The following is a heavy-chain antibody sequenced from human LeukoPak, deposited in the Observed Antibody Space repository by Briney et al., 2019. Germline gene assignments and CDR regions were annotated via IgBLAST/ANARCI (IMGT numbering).Heavy chain of an antibody. Sequence: PSETLSPTCTVSGGSVSSGSYYWSWIRQPPGKGLEWIGYIYYSGSTNYNPSLKSRVTISVDTSKNQFSLKLSSVTAADTAVFYCARVHVLRYFDWLFKFDYWGQGTLVTVSS. V-gene: IGHV4-61*01. CDR3: ARVHVLRYFDWLFKFDY. CDR2: IYYSGST. D-gene: IGHD3-9*01. J-gene: IGHJ4*02. CDR1: GGSVSSGSYY.